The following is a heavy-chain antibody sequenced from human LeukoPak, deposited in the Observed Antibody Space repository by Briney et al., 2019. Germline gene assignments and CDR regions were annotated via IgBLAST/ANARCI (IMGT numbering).Heavy chain of an antibody. J-gene: IGHJ6*02. CDR2: INPSGGST. CDR3: ASYGGNPSAYYYGMDV. D-gene: IGHD4-23*01. Sequence: ASVKVSCKASGYTFTSYYMHWVRQAPGQGLEWMEIINPSGGSTSYAQKFQGRVTMTRDTSTSTVYMELSSLRSEDTAVYYCASYGGNPSAYYYGMDVWGQGTTVTVSS. V-gene: IGHV1-46*01. CDR1: GYTFTSYY.